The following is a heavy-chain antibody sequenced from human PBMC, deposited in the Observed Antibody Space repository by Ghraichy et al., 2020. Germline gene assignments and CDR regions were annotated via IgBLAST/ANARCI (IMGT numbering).Heavy chain of an antibody. Sequence: SQTLSLTCAVYGGSFSGYYWSWIRQPPGKGLEWIGEINHSGSTNYNPSLKSRVTISVDTSKNQFSLKLSSVTAADTAVYYCASRGRGVRKYSYYYYYGMDVWGRGTTVTVSS. J-gene: IGHJ6*02. CDR1: GGSFSGYY. CDR2: INHSGST. D-gene: IGHD3-10*01. CDR3: ASRGRGVRKYSYYYYYGMDV. V-gene: IGHV4-34*01.